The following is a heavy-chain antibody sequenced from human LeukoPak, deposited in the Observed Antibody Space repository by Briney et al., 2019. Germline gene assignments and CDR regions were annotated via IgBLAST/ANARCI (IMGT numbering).Heavy chain of an antibody. V-gene: IGHV3-23*01. D-gene: IGHD3-16*01. CDR2: ISGSGDST. CDR1: GFTFSRYA. CDR3: AKDLDDRN. J-gene: IGHJ4*02. Sequence: GGSPRLSCAGSGFTFSRYAMSWVRQAPGKGPDWVSGISGSGDSTYSADSVKGRFTISRDNSKNTLYLQMNSLRAEDTAVYYCAKDLDDRNWGQGTLVTVSS.